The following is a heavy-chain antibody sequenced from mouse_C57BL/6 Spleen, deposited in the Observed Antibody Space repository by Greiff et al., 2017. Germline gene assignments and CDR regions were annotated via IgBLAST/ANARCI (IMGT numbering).Heavy chain of an antibody. J-gene: IGHJ1*03. CDR2: IAPSDSYT. D-gene: IGHD1-1*01. CDR3: ARETTVVATGYFDV. V-gene: IGHV1-59*01. CDR1: GYTFTSYW. Sequence: QVQLQQPGAELVRPGTSVKLSCKASGYTFTSYWMHWVKQRPGQGLEWIGVIAPSDSYTNYNQKFKGKATLTVDTSSSTAYMQLSSLTSEDSAVYYCARETTVVATGYFDVWGTGTTVTVSS.